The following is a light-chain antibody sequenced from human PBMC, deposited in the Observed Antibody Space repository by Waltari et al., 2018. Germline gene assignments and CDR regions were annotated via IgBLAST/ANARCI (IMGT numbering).Light chain of an antibody. CDR2: DAL. J-gene: IGKJ4*01. CDR3: LQRKSWPPVT. V-gene: IGKV3-11*01. Sequence: EIVLTQSPATMSLSPGDRATLCCRASQSVSFSLSWYQQKAGQAPRLVIYDALDRATGIPARFIGSGSGTDFNLTISRLEPEDFAVYFCLQRKSWPPVTFGGGTRVEIK. CDR1: QSVSFS.